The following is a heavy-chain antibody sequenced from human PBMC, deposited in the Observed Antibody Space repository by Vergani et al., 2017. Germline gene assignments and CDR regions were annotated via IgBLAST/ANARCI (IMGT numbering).Heavy chain of an antibody. CDR1: GGTFSSYA. CDR3: AGDQPHPFYYDSSGYYGQWGLNAFDI. D-gene: IGHD3-22*01. V-gene: IGHV1-69*01. J-gene: IGHJ3*02. CDR2: IIPIFGTA. Sequence: QVQLVQSGAEVKKPGSSVKVSCKASGGTFSSYAISWVRQAPGQGLEWMGGIIPIFGTANYAQKFQGRVTITADESTSTAYMELSSLRSEDTAVYYCAGDQPHPFYYDSSGYYGQWGLNAFDIWGQGTMVTVSS.